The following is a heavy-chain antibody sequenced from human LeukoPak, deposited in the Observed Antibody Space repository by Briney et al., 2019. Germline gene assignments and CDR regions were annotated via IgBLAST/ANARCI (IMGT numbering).Heavy chain of an antibody. J-gene: IGHJ4*02. D-gene: IGHD5-18*01. CDR1: GGSISSYY. Sequence: SETLSLTCTVSGGSISSYYRSWIRQPAGKGLEWIGRIYTSGSTNYNPSLKSRVTMSVDTSKNQFSLKLSSVTAADTAVYYCAKGQGYNYGDSIDYWGQGTLVTVSS. V-gene: IGHV4-4*07. CDR2: IYTSGST. CDR3: AKGQGYNYGDSIDY.